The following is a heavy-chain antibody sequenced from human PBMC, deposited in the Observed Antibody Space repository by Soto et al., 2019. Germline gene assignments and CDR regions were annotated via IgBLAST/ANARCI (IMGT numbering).Heavy chain of an antibody. CDR2: ISGSGGST. CDR3: AKVRGYHYDTSGYYSDDY. V-gene: IGHV3-23*01. Sequence: PVGSLRLSCAASGFTFTNYAMSWARQAPGKGLEWVSAISGSGGSTYYADSVKGRFTISRDNSKNTVHLQMNSLRADDTAVYYCAKVRGYHYDTSGYYSDDYCGQGTLVTVSS. J-gene: IGHJ4*02. CDR1: GFTFTNYA. D-gene: IGHD3-22*01.